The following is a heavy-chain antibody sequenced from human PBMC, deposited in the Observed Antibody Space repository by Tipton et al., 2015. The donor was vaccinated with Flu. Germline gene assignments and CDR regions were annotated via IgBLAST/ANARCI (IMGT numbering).Heavy chain of an antibody. CDR3: ARVLRGGSCYFDY. CDR2: INHSGST. Sequence: TLSLTCTVSGGSISSYYWSWIRQPPGKGLEWIGEINHSGSTNYNPSLKSRVTISVDTSKNQFSLKLSSVTAADTAVYYCARVLRGGSCYFDYWGQGTLVTVSS. CDR1: GGSISSYY. V-gene: IGHV4-59*01. D-gene: IGHD2-15*01. J-gene: IGHJ4*02.